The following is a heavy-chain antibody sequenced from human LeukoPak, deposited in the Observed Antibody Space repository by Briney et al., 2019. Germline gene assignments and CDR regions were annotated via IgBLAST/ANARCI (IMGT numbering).Heavy chain of an antibody. D-gene: IGHD2-15*01. CDR1: GYTFTSYA. J-gene: IGHJ6*02. CDR3: ARERWHCRVNCYSVYYYALDV. Sequence: VKVSCKASGYTFTSYAMHWVRQAPGQRLEWLGWINPGNGDTKYSQNFQGRVTVTSDTSAATAYVELNSLTSEDTAVYYCARERWHCRVNCYSVYYYALDVWGQGTTVTVSS. V-gene: IGHV1-3*01. CDR2: INPGNGDT.